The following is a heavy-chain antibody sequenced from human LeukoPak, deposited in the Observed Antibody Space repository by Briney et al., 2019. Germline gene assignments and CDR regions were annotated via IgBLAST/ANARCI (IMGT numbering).Heavy chain of an antibody. CDR2: IDYSGST. V-gene: IGHV4-39*07. J-gene: IGHJ4*02. CDR1: GGSISSSSYY. Sequence: SETLSLTCTVSGGSISSSSYYWGWIRQPPGKGLEWIGSIDYSGSTYYNPSLKSRVTISVDSSKNQFSLKLNSVTAADTAVYYCARDRSGYCGGSSCSSAGFFDYWGQGTLVTVSS. CDR3: ARDRSGYCGGSSCSSAGFFDY. D-gene: IGHD2-15*01.